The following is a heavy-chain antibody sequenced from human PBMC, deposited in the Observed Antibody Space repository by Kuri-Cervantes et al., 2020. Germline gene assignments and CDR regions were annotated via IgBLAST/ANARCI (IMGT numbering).Heavy chain of an antibody. CDR1: GLTFGSYT. J-gene: IGHJ5*02. V-gene: IGHV3-21*03. D-gene: IGHD1-26*01. Sequence: LSLTCAASGLTFGSYTMNWVRQAPGKGLEWVSSISTSSGYIYYADSVRGRFTISRDNAKNSLYLQMNSLGAEDTAVYYCAREGGGSYPPGYDPWGQGTLVTVSS. CDR3: AREGGGSYPPGYDP. CDR2: ISTSSGYI.